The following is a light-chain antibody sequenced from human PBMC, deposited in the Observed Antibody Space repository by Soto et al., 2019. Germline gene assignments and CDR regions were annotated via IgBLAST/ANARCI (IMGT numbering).Light chain of an antibody. J-gene: IGLJ2*01. CDR3: QSYDSSNVV. Sequence: LTQPNSVSESPGKTVTISCTGSSGSIASNYVQWYQQRPGSAPTTVIYEDNQRPSGVPDRFSGSIDSSSNSASLTISGLKTEDEADYYCQSYDSSNVVFGGGTKVTVL. CDR2: EDN. V-gene: IGLV6-57*02. CDR1: SGSIASNY.